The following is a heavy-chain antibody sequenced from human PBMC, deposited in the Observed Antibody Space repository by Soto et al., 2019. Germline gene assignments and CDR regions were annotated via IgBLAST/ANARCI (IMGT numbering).Heavy chain of an antibody. CDR1: GGTFSSYA. CDR2: IIPIFGTA. D-gene: IGHD3-10*01. V-gene: IGHV1-69*06. Sequence: QVQLVQSGAEVKKPGSSVKVSCKASGGTFSSYAISWVRQAPGQGLEWMGGIIPIFGTANYAQKFQGRVRITADKATCTAYVELSSLSLEDRAVYYCDRPNYGWGSYHGMDDWGQGTTVTVSS. J-gene: IGHJ6*02. CDR3: DRPNYGWGSYHGMDD.